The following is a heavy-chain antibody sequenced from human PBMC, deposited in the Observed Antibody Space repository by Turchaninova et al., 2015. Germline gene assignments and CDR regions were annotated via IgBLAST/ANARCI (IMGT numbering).Heavy chain of an antibody. J-gene: IGHJ6*02. CDR2: IFSNDEK. CDR1: GFSLTNARMG. V-gene: IGHV2-26*01. CDR3: AQMREFDSYSYYGMDV. Sequence: VTLKESGPVLVKPTETVTLTCTVSGFSLTNARMGVSWIRQPPRKALEWLAHIFSNDEKSYSTSLKSRLTISKDTSKSQVVLIMTNMDPVDTATYFCAQMREFDSYSYYGMDVWGQGTTVTVSS. D-gene: IGHD3-9*01.